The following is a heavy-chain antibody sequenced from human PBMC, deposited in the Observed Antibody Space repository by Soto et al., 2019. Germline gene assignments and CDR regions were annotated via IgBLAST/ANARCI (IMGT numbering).Heavy chain of an antibody. V-gene: IGHV1-8*01. Sequence: QVQLVQSGAEVKKPGASVKVSCKASGYTFTSYDINWVRQATGQGLEWMGWMNPNSGNTGYAQKFQGRVTMTRNTSISTAYMELSSLRSEDTAVYYCARSAARRGSYYYYGMDVWGLGTTVTVSS. CDR2: MNPNSGNT. CDR1: GYTFTSYD. J-gene: IGHJ6*02. CDR3: ARSAARRGSYYYYGMDV. D-gene: IGHD3-10*01.